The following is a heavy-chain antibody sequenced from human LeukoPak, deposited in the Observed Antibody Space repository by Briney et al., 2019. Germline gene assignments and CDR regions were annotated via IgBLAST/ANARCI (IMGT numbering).Heavy chain of an antibody. CDR3: ARYSSTWPYWYLDL. V-gene: IGHV4-30-2*01. D-gene: IGHD6-13*01. J-gene: IGHJ2*01. CDR2: ISHSGST. Sequence: SETLSLTCAVSGGSIISGGYSWSWIRQPPGKGLEWIGYISHSGSTYYHPSLKSRVTISVDRSKNQFSLKLISVTAADTAVYCCARYSSTWPYWYLDLWGRGTLVTVSS. CDR1: GGSIISGGYS.